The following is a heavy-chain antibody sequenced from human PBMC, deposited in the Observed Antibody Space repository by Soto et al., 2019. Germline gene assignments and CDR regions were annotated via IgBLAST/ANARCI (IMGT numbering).Heavy chain of an antibody. CDR3: ARLVYDTRLNYMYFDF. D-gene: IGHD3-10*01. V-gene: IGHV4-4*02. CDR2: IFHDGTA. CDR1: GVSLTSGNW. J-gene: IGHJ4*02. Sequence: KSSETLSLTCAVSGVSLTSGNWWTWVRQPPQRGLEYIGEIFHDGTANYYPSFERRVAMSVDTSRNQFSLKLTSVTAADTAVYFCARLVYDTRLNYMYFDFWGPGTLVTVYS.